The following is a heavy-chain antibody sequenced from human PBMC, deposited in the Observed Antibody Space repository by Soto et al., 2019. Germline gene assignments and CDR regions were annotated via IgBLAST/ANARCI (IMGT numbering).Heavy chain of an antibody. J-gene: IGHJ6*02. D-gene: IGHD3-10*01. CDR1: GGSISSSSYY. V-gene: IGHV4-39*01. Sequence: PSETLSLTCTVSGGSISSSSYYWGWIRQPPGKGLEWIGSIYYSGSTYYNPSLKSRVTISVDTSKNQFSLKLSSVTAADTAVYYCASLITMVRRVMRGMDVWGQGTTVTVSS. CDR2: IYYSGST. CDR3: ASLITMVRRVMRGMDV.